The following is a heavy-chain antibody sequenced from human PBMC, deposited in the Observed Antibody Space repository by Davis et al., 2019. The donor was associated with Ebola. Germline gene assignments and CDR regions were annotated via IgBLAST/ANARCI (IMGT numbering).Heavy chain of an antibody. D-gene: IGHD3-10*01. Sequence: AASVKVSCKASGYTFTSYGISWVRQAPGQGLEWMGWISAYNGNTNYAQKLQGRVTMTTDTSTATAYMELKSLRSDDTAVYYCARDPWVRALDYWGQGTLVTVSS. J-gene: IGHJ4*02. CDR1: GYTFTSYG. CDR2: ISAYNGNT. V-gene: IGHV1-18*04. CDR3: ARDPWVRALDY.